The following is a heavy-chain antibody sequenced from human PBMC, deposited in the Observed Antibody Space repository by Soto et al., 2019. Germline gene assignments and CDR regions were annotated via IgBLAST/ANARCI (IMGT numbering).Heavy chain of an antibody. CDR1: GDSVSSNSAA. CDR2: TYYRSKWYN. V-gene: IGHV6-1*01. CDR3: ARETYYYDSSGYYRPHFDY. D-gene: IGHD3-22*01. J-gene: IGHJ4*02. Sequence: PSQTLSLTCAISGDSVSSNSAAWNWIRQSPSRGLEWLGRTYYRSKWYNDYAVSVKSRITINPDTSKNQFSLQLSSVTPEDTAVYYCARETYYYDSSGYYRPHFDYWGQGTLVTVSS.